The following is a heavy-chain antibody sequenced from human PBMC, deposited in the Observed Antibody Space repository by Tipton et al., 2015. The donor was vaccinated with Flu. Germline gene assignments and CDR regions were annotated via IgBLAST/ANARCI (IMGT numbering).Heavy chain of an antibody. CDR3: AKADSSGFYYARRHS. V-gene: IGHV3-49*04. CDR1: GFTFGDYA. D-gene: IGHD3-22*01. Sequence: SLRLSCTASGFTFGDYAMSWVRQAPGQGLEWVGFIRSKLYGGTTDYAASVKGRFTISRDDSKNTLYLQMNSLRAEDTAVYYCAKADSSGFYYARRHSWGQGTLVTVSS. CDR2: IRSKLYGGTT. J-gene: IGHJ4*02.